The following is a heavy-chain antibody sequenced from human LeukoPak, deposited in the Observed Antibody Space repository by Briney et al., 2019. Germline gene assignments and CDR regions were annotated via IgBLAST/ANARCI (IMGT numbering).Heavy chain of an antibody. CDR2: IIPIFGTA. CDR3: ARSSGSDDAFDI. J-gene: IGHJ3*02. CDR1: GYTFTSYG. Sequence: SVKVSCKASGYTFTSYGISWVRQAPGQGLEWMGRIIPIFGTANYAQKFQGRVTITTDESTSTAYMELSSLRSEDTAVYYCARSSGSDDAFDIWGQGTMVTVSS. D-gene: IGHD3-22*01. V-gene: IGHV1-69*05.